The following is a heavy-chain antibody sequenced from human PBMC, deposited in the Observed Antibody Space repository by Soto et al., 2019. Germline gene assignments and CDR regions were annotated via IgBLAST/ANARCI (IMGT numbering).Heavy chain of an antibody. CDR3: ARDRRARNYDILTGYETFYGMDV. CDR1: GFTFSSYG. D-gene: IGHD3-9*01. J-gene: IGHJ6*02. Sequence: PGGSLRLSCAASGFTFSSYGMHWVRQAPGKGLEWVAVIWYDGSNKYYADSVKGRFTISRDNSKNTLYLQMNSLRAEDTAVYYCARDRRARNYDILTGYETFYGMDVWGQGTTVTVSS. CDR2: IWYDGSNK. V-gene: IGHV3-33*01.